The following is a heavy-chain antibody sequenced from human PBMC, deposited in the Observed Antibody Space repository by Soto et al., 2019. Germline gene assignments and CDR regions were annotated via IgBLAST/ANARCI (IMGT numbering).Heavy chain of an antibody. CDR3: AKDHYYDSSGYIIS. J-gene: IGHJ5*02. CDR1: GFTFSSYA. D-gene: IGHD3-22*01. Sequence: GGSLRLSCAASGFTFSSYAMSWVRQAPGKGLEWVSAISGSGGSTYYADSVKGRFTISRDNSKNTLYLQMNSLRAEDTAVYYCAKDHYYDSSGYIISWGQGTLVTVSS. CDR2: ISGSGGST. V-gene: IGHV3-23*01.